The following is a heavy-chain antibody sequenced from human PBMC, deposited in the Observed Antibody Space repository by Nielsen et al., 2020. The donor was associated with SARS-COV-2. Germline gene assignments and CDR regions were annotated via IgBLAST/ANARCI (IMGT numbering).Heavy chain of an antibody. CDR1: GFTLSDYY. D-gene: IGHD6-19*01. CDR2: ISSSGDTI. CDR3: AKLAAGQWLGDAFDI. Sequence: GESLKISCAASGFTLSDYYMTWIRLAPGKGMEWLSYISSSGDTIYYADSVKGRFTISRDNAKNSLYLQMNSLRAEDTALYYCAKLAAGQWLGDAFDIWGQGTMVTVSS. V-gene: IGHV3-11*01. J-gene: IGHJ3*02.